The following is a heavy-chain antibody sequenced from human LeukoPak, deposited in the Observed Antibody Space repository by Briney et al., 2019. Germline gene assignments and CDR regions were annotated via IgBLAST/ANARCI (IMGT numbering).Heavy chain of an antibody. V-gene: IGHV3-30*18. CDR3: AKDSEKLRGIFGY. D-gene: IGHD3-16*01. Sequence: GGTLRLSCAASGFTFSSYGMLWVRQAPGKGLEWVAVISYDGSHEYYADSVKGRFTISRDNSKNTLYLQMNSLRAEDTAVYYCAKDSEKLRGIFGYWGQGTLVTVSS. CDR1: GFTFSSYG. J-gene: IGHJ4*02. CDR2: ISYDGSHE.